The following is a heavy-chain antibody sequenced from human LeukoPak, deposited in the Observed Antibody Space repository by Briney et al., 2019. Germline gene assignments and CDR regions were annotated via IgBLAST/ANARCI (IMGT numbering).Heavy chain of an antibody. CDR2: ISYDGSNK. D-gene: IGHD1-26*01. J-gene: IGHJ4*02. V-gene: IGHV3-30*04. Sequence: GGSLRLSCAASGFTFSSYAMHWVRQAPGKGLEWVAVISYDGSNKYYADSVKGRFTISRDNAKNSLYLQMNSLRAEDTAVYYCARRRYSGSSQHFDYWGQGTLVTVSS. CDR3: ARRRYSGSSQHFDY. CDR1: GFTFSSYA.